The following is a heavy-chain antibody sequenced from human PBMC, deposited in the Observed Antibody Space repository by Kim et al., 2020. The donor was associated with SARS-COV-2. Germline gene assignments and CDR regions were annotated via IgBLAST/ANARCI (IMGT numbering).Heavy chain of an antibody. J-gene: IGHJ6*02. CDR3: ARAPGGYRDYYYYGMDV. V-gene: IGHV1-69*01. Sequence: FQGRVTITADESTSTAYMELSSLRSEDTAVYYCARAPGGYRDYYYYGMDVWGQGTTVTVSS. D-gene: IGHD3-16*02.